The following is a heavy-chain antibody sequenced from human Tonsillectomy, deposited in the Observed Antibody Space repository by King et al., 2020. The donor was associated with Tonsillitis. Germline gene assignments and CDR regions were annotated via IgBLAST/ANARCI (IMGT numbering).Heavy chain of an antibody. J-gene: IGHJ2*01. D-gene: IGHD5-18*01. V-gene: IGHV4-4*07. CDR1: GGSISSYY. CDR3: ARTDDRRYGYPNWYFDL. CDR2: IYTSGST. Sequence: QLQESGPGLVKPSETLSLTCTVSGGSISSYYWSWIRQPAGKGLEWIGRIYTSGSTNYNPSLQSRVTMSVDTSKNQFSLKLSSVTAADTAVYYCARTDDRRYGYPNWYFDLWGRGTLVTVSS.